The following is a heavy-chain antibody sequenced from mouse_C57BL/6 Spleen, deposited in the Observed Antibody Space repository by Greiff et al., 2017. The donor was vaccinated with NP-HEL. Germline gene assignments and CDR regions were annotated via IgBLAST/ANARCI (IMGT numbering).Heavy chain of an antibody. CDR2: IDPSDSYT. J-gene: IGHJ4*01. Sequence: QVQLQQPGAELVMPGASVKLSCKASGYTFTSYWMHWVKQRPGQGLEWIGEIDPSDSYTNYNQKFKGKSTLTVDKSSSTAYMQLSSLTSEDSTVYYCARYGSGYVLYAMDYWGQGTSVTVSS. CDR3: ARYGSGYVLYAMDY. CDR1: GYTFTSYW. D-gene: IGHD3-2*02. V-gene: IGHV1-69*01.